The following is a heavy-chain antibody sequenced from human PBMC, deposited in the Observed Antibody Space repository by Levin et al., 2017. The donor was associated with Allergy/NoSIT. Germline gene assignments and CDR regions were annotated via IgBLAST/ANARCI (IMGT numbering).Heavy chain of an antibody. CDR3: AREEGSGSYHF. CDR1: GGSIRSYY. D-gene: IGHD1-26*01. J-gene: IGHJ4*02. CDR2: IYYDGST. Sequence: SQTLSLTCSVSGGSIRSYYWSWIRQAPGKGLEWIGYIYYDGSTNYNPSLKSRVTISVDTSKNQFSLKLNSMTAADTAVYYCAREEGSGSYHFWGQGTLVTVSS. V-gene: IGHV4-59*01.